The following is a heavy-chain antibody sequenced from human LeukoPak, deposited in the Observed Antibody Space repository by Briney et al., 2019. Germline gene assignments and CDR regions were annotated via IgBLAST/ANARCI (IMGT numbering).Heavy chain of an antibody. J-gene: IGHJ4*02. CDR2: INHSGST. CDR1: GGSISSYY. CDR3: ARGPNYGGNSKDFDY. V-gene: IGHV4-34*01. Sequence: ASETLSLTCTVSGGSISSYYWSWIRQPPGKGLEWIGEINHSGSTNYNPSLKSRVTISVDTSKNQFSLKLSSVTAADTAVYYCARGPNYGGNSKDFDYWGQGTLVTVSS. D-gene: IGHD4-23*01.